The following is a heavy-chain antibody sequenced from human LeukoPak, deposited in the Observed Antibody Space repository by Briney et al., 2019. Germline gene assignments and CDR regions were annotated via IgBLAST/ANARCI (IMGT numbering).Heavy chain of an antibody. CDR2: IYSGGST. CDR1: GFTVSSNY. V-gene: IGHV3-66*01. D-gene: IGHD2-2*02. CDR3: ARDLVTEYQLLYRYYGMDV. J-gene: IGHJ6*02. Sequence: GGSLRLSCAASGFTVSSNYMSWVRQAPGKGLEWVSVIYSGGSTYYADSVKGRFTISRDNSKNTLYLQMNGLRAEDTAVYYCARDLVTEYQLLYRYYGMDVWGQGTTVTVSS.